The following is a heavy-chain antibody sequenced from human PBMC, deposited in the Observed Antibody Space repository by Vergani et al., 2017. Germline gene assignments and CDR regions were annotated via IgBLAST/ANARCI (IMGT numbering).Heavy chain of an antibody. Sequence: QVQLVESGGGVVQPGRSLRLSCAASGFTFSSYGMHWVRQAPGKGPEWVAVISYDGSNKYYADSVKGRFTISRDNSQNTLNLQMDRLRTEDTAVYYCAKAPSLARLGGSFFDYWGQGTLVTVSS. CDR3: AKAPSLARLGGSFFDY. CDR1: GFTFSSYG. CDR2: ISYDGSNK. V-gene: IGHV3-30*18. D-gene: IGHD1-26*01. J-gene: IGHJ4*02.